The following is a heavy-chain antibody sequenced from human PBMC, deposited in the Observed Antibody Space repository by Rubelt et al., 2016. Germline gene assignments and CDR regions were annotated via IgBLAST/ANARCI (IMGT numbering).Heavy chain of an antibody. CDR3: ARDVGTARGTDY. Sequence: EWIGYIYYSGSTYYNPSLKSRVTISVDTFKNQFSLKLGSVTAADTAVCYCARDVGTARGTDYWGQGTLVTVSS. CDR2: IYYSGST. V-gene: IGHV4-31*02. D-gene: IGHD1-14*01. J-gene: IGHJ4*02.